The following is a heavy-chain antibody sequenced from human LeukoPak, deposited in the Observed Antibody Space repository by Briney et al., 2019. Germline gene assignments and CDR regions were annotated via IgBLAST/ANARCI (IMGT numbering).Heavy chain of an antibody. CDR3: AKDRVGAPPGDWEYLGASNCFDI. D-gene: IGHD3-16*01. V-gene: IGHV1-18*01. CDR2: IGTYNGNT. Sequence: GASVKVSCKASGYTFNRYGVNWVRQAPGQGLEWVGLIGTYNGNTNLAQKFKGRVTMTTDTATSTAYMELKSLRLDDTAVYYCAKDRVGAPPGDWEYLGASNCFDIWGQGTMVSVSS. CDR1: GYTFNRYG. J-gene: IGHJ3*02.